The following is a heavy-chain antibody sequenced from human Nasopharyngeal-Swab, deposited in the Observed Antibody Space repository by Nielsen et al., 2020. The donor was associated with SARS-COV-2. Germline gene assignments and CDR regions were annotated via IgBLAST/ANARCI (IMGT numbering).Heavy chain of an antibody. D-gene: IGHD3-10*01. V-gene: IGHV1-8*01. CDR3: ASSHGSGSYYIGLDYYYMDV. CDR1: GYTFTSYD. Sequence: ASVKVSCKASGYTFTSYDINWVRQATGQGLEWMGWMNPNSGNTGYAQKLQGRVTMTRNTSISTAYMELSSLRSEDTAVYYCASSHGSGSYYIGLDYYYMDVWGKGTTVTVSS. J-gene: IGHJ6*03. CDR2: MNPNSGNT.